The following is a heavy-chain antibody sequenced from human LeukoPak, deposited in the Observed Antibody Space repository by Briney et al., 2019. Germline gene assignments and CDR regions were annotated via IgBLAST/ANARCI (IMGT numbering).Heavy chain of an antibody. J-gene: IGHJ4*02. D-gene: IGHD2-2*03. Sequence: GGSLRLSCAASGFTFSDYSMNWVRQAPGKGLEWVSYISSSNSMIYYADSVKGRLTISRDNAKNSLFLQMNSLRAEDTAVYYCARDRYLDIDYWGQGTLVSVSS. CDR3: ARDRYLDIDY. CDR1: GFTFSDYS. V-gene: IGHV3-48*01. CDR2: ISSSNSMI.